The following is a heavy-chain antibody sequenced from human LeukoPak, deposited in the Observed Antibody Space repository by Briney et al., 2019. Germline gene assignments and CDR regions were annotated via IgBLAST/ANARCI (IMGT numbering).Heavy chain of an antibody. CDR2: IYYSGST. CDR1: GGSISSSSYY. V-gene: IGHV4-39*07. J-gene: IGHJ3*02. CDR3: ARGPCYDTDDAFDI. Sequence: PSETLSLTCTVSGGSISSSSYYWGWIRQPPGKGLEWIGSIYYSGSTYYNPSLKSRVTISVDTSKNQFSLKLSSVTAADTAVYYCARGPCYDTDDAFDIWGQGTMVTVSS. D-gene: IGHD3-22*01.